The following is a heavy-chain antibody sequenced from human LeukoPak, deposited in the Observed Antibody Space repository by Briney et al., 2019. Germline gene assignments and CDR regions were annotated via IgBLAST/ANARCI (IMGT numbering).Heavy chain of an antibody. V-gene: IGHV3-23*01. CDR1: GFTFSSYA. CDR2: ISGSGGNT. D-gene: IGHD4-23*01. J-gene: IGHJ4*02. Sequence: GGSLRLSCAASGFTFSSYAMSWVRQAPGKGLDWVSAISGSGGNTYYADSVKGRFTISRDNSKNTLYLQMSSLRAEDTAVYYCAKDHYGGNPQYYFDYWGQGTLVTVSS. CDR3: AKDHYGGNPQYYFDY.